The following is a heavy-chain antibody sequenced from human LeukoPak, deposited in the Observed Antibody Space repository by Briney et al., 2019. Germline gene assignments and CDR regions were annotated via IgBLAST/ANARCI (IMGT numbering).Heavy chain of an antibody. CDR1: GYTFSDYY. CDR2: ISSSGSTI. D-gene: IGHD2-2*01. CDR3: AKDQSLVVVPAACDY. V-gene: IGHV3-11*01. J-gene: IGHJ4*02. Sequence: GGSLRLSCAASGYTFSDYYMSWIRQAPGKGLEWVSYISSSGSTIYYADSVKGRFTISRDNAKNSLYLQMNSLRAEDTAVYYCAKDQSLVVVPAACDYWGQGTLVTVSS.